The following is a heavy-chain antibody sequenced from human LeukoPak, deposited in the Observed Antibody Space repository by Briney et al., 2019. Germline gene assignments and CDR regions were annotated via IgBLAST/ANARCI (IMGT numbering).Heavy chain of an antibody. Sequence: PSETLSLTCAVYGGSFSGYYWSWTRQPPGKGLEWIGEINHSGSTNYNPSLKSRVTMSVDTSKNQFSLKLSSVTAADTAVYYCARDRVHERIVVVPAARPGLYWFDPWGQGTLVTVSS. CDR2: INHSGST. J-gene: IGHJ5*02. CDR3: ARDRVHERIVVVPAARPGLYWFDP. D-gene: IGHD2-2*01. CDR1: GGSFSGYY. V-gene: IGHV4-34*01.